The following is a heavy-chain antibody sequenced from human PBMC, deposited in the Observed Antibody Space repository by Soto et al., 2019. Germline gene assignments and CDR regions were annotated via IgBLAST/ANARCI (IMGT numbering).Heavy chain of an antibody. CDR2: IIPIFGTA. Sequence: QVQLMQSGAEVKKPGSSVKVSCKASGGTFSSYAISWVRQAPGQGLEWMGGIIPIFGTANYAQKFQGRVTITEDKSTSTAYMELSSLRSEDTAVYYCATGYCSGGSCYPPPYFDYWGQGTLVTVSS. D-gene: IGHD2-15*01. CDR1: GGTFSSYA. CDR3: ATGYCSGGSCYPPPYFDY. J-gene: IGHJ4*02. V-gene: IGHV1-69*06.